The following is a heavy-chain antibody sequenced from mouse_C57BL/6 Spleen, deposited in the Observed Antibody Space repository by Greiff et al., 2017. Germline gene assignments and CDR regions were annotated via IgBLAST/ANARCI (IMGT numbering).Heavy chain of an antibody. D-gene: IGHD2-5*01. CDR2: IDPANGNT. Sequence: VQLQQSVAELVRPGASVKLSCTASGFNIKNTYMHWVKQRPEQGLEWIGRIDPANGNTKYAPKFQGKATITADTSSNTAYLPLSSLTSEDTAIYYCAGGGGYSNHYWYFDVWGTGTTVTVSS. J-gene: IGHJ1*03. CDR3: AGGGGYSNHYWYFDV. V-gene: IGHV14-3*01. CDR1: GFNIKNTY.